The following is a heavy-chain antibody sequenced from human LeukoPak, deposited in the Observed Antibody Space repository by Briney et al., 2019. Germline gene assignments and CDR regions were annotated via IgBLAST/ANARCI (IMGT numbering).Heavy chain of an antibody. V-gene: IGHV3-23*01. CDR1: GFTFSSYA. D-gene: IGHD1-26*01. CDR2: ISGSGGST. J-gene: IGHJ4*02. CDR3: AKGLMSGSYYRYFDY. Sequence: GGSLRLSCAASGFTFSSYAMSWVRQAPGKGLEWVSAISGSGGSTYYADSVKGRFTISRDNSKNTLYLQMNSLRAEDTAVYYCAKGLMSGSYYRYFDYWGQGTLVTVSS.